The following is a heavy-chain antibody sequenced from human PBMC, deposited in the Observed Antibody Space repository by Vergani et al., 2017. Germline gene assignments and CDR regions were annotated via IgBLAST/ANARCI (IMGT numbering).Heavy chain of an antibody. D-gene: IGHD2-2*02. Sequence: QVQLVQSGAEVKKPGSSVKVSCKASGGTFSSYAISWVRQAPGPGLEWMGGIIPIFGTANYAQKFQGRVTITADESTSTAYMELSSLRSEDTAVYYCASGGDTGYCSSTSCYSYGMDVWGQGTTVTVSS. CDR3: ASGGDTGYCSSTSCYSYGMDV. J-gene: IGHJ6*02. CDR1: GGTFSSYA. CDR2: IIPIFGTA. V-gene: IGHV1-69*12.